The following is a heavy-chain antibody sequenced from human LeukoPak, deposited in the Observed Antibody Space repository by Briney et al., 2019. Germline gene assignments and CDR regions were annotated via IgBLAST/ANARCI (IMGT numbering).Heavy chain of an antibody. D-gene: IGHD3-9*01. J-gene: IGHJ5*02. Sequence: PGGSLRLSCAASGNYWMRWVRQAPGKGLEWVANIKTDGSEKYYVDSVKGRFTISRDNAKNSLYLQMNSLRAEDTAVYYCARDYTGYFPWGQGTLVIVSS. V-gene: IGHV3-7*03. CDR2: IKTDGSEK. CDR3: ARDYTGYFP. CDR1: GNYW.